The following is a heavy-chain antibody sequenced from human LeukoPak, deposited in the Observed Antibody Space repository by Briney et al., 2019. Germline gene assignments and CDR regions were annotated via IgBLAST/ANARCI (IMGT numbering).Heavy chain of an antibody. J-gene: IGHJ4*02. V-gene: IGHV3-7*01. CDR3: ARDPPYYDSSGYYYDY. CDR1: GFTFSNYW. Sequence: GGSLRLSCAASGFTFSNYWMTWVRQAPGKGLEWVADINEDGSDKHYVDSVKGRFSISRDNARNSLSLQLNSLRDEDTAVYYCARDPPYYDSSGYYYDYWGQGALVTVSS. D-gene: IGHD3-22*01. CDR2: INEDGSDK.